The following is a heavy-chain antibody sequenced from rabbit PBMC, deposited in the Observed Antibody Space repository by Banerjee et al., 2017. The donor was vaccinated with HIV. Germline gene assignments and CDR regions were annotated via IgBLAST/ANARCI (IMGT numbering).Heavy chain of an antibody. J-gene: IGHJ4*01. CDR2: IDPVLGTT. V-gene: IGHV1S47*01. D-gene: IGHD4-1*01. Sequence: QEQLVESGGGLVQPGGSLKISCKASGFDFSGYGVSWVRQAPGKGLGWIGYIDPVLGTTSYASGVNARFTLSSHNAQNTLYLQLNSLTAADTATYFCVRERDCGWGFNLWGQGPLVTLS. CDR1: GFDFSGYG. CDR3: VRERDCGWGFNL.